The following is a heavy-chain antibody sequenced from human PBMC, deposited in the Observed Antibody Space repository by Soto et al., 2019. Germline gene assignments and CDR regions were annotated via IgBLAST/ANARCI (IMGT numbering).Heavy chain of an antibody. CDR1: GGSISSYY. J-gene: IGHJ4*02. CDR2: IYYSGST. V-gene: IGHV4-59*08. D-gene: IGHD1-26*01. CDR3: ARQTNSESYYY. Sequence: SETLSLTCTVSGGSISSYYWSWIRQPPGKGLEWIGYIYYSGSTNYNPSLKSRVTISVDTSKNQFSLKLSSVTAADTAVYYCARQTNSESYYYWGQGTLVTVSS.